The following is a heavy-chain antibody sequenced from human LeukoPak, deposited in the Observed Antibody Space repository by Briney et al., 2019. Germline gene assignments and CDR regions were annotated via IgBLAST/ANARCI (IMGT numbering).Heavy chain of an antibody. CDR3: ATNSGYDKDLDY. V-gene: IGHV5-51*01. CDR2: IYPGDSDT. D-gene: IGHD5-12*01. CDR1: GYNFINYW. J-gene: IGHJ4*02. Sequence: GESLKISCMASGYNFINYWIGWVRQMPGKGLEWMGVIYPGDSDTRYSPSFQGQVTISADKSISTVYLQWSSLKASDTAMYYCATNSGYDKDLDYWGQGSMVTVSS.